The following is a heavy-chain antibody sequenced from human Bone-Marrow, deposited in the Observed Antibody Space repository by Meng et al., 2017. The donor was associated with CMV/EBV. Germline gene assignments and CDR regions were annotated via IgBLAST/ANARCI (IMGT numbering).Heavy chain of an antibody. D-gene: IGHD2-2*02. V-gene: IGHV5-51*01. Sequence: KVSCKGSGYSFTSYWIGWVRQMPGKGLEWMGIIYPGDSDTRYSPSFQGQVTISADKSISTAYLQWSSLKASDTAMYYCARQGPVVPAAIRNYYYGMDVWVQGTTVTVSS. CDR1: GYSFTSYW. CDR3: ARQGPVVPAAIRNYYYGMDV. J-gene: IGHJ6*02. CDR2: IYPGDSDT.